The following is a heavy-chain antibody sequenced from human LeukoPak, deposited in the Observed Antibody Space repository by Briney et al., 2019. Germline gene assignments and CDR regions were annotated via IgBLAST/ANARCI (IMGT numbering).Heavy chain of an antibody. CDR2: ISSNSSTI. D-gene: IGHD3-3*01. CDR3: ARERLIRYDFWSGSTFDY. V-gene: IGHV3-48*01. J-gene: IGHJ4*02. Sequence: PGGSLRLSCAASGFTFSSYSMNWVRQAPGKGLEWVSYISSNSSTIYYADSVKGRFTISRDNAKNSLYLQMNSLRAEDTAVYYCARERLIRYDFWSGSTFDYWGQGTLVTVSS. CDR1: GFTFSSYS.